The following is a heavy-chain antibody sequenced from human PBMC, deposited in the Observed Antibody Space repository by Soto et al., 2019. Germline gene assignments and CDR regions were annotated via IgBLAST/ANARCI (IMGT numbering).Heavy chain of an antibody. Sequence: EVVLLESGGGLVQPGGSLRLSCEVSGVAFSFYSMSWVRQAPGKGLEWVASISGNGGTTYYAASGKGRFTFSRDNSKNTVYLQMSRLRGEDTAVYYCARCKQKVMHCAVDVWGQGATVTVTS. J-gene: IGHJ6*02. D-gene: IGHD2-21*01. CDR1: GVAFSFYS. V-gene: IGHV3-23*01. CDR2: ISGNGGTT. CDR3: ARCKQKVMHCAVDV.